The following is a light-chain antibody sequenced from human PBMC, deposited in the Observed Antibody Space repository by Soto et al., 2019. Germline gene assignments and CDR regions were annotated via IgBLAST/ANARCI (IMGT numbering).Light chain of an antibody. V-gene: IGKV4-1*01. Sequence: DIVLTQSPDSLAVSLGERTTINCKSSQSVLYTSSNKNSLAWYQQKPGQPPKLLIYWASTRESGVPDRFSGGGSGTDFTLTISSLQAEDVAVYYCQQHYSAPALTFGGGTNVEIK. CDR1: QSVLYTSSNKNS. J-gene: IGKJ4*01. CDR2: WAS. CDR3: QQHYSAPALT.